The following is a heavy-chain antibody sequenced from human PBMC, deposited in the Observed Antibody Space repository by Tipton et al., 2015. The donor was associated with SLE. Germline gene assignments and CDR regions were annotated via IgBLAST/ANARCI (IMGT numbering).Heavy chain of an antibody. J-gene: IGHJ2*01. CDR1: GFTFGDYA. CDR3: ARPGVVAAAGYWYFDL. CDR2: IRSKAYGGTT. V-gene: IGHV3-49*03. Sequence: SLRLSCTASGFTFGDYAMSWFRQAPGKGLEWVGFIRSKAYGGTTEYAASVKGRFTISRDNAKNSLYLQMNSLRAEDTAVYYCARPGVVAAAGYWYFDLWGRGTLVTVSS. D-gene: IGHD6-13*01.